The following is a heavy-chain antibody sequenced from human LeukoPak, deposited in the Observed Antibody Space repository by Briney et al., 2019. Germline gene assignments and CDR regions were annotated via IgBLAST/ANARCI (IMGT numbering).Heavy chain of an antibody. V-gene: IGHV1-18*04. CDR1: GYTFTGYS. CDR2: ISAYNGNT. J-gene: IGHJ4*02. D-gene: IGHD1-26*01. Sequence: ASVKVSCKASGYTFTGYSMHWLRQAPGQGLEWMGWISAYNGNTNYAQKLQGRVTMTTDTSTSTAYMELRSLRSDDTAVYYCARADIVGATPTNSNFDYWGQGTLVTVSS. CDR3: ARADIVGATPTNSNFDY.